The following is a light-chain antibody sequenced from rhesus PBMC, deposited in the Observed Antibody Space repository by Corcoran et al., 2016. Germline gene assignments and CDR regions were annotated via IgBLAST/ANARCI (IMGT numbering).Light chain of an antibody. Sequence: DIQMTQSPSSVSASVGDRVTITCRASQGISSYLAWYQQKPGKAPTLLLYYATTLQSGVPSRFSGPGSGTEFTLTIRSLQPEDFATYCSQQYNSLPLTFSEETKVEIK. V-gene: IGKV1-25*01. J-gene: IGKJ4*01. CDR2: YAT. CDR3: QQYNSLPLT. CDR1: QGISSY.